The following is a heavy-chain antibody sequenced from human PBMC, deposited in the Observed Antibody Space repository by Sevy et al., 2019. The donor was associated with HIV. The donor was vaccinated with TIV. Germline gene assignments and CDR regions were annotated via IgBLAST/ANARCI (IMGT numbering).Heavy chain of an antibody. D-gene: IGHD6-13*01. J-gene: IGHJ6*02. CDR3: ARDMWYSSSWSSYYYYGMDV. CDR1: GGSISNYF. CDR2: IYYSGST. V-gene: IGHV4-59*01. Sequence: SETLSLTCTVSGGSISNYFWSWIRQPPGKGLEWIGYIYYSGSTNYNPSLKSRVTISVDTSKNQFSLKLSSVTAADTAVYYCARDMWYSSSWSSYYYYGMDVWGQGTTVTVSS.